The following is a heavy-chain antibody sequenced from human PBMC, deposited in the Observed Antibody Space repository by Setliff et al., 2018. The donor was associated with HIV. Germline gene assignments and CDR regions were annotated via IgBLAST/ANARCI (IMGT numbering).Heavy chain of an antibody. CDR2: ISSSGTTI. CDR1: GFTFSDYY. CDR3: AGSRGYFVQAD. V-gene: IGHV3-11*04. Sequence: PGGSLRLSCTASGFTFSDYYMSWIRQSPGKGLEWISYISSSGTTIYYADSVKGRFTISRDNAKNLLYLEMNSLRAEDTAVYYCAGSRGYFVQADWGQGTLVTVSS. J-gene: IGHJ4*02. D-gene: IGHD3-10*01.